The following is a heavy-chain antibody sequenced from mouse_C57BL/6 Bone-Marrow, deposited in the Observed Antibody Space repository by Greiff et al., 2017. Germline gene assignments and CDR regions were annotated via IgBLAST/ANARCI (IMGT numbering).Heavy chain of an antibody. V-gene: IGHV5-12*01. CDR1: GFTFSDYY. J-gene: IGHJ1*03. CDR3: ARTPTVVAHWYFDV. Sequence: EVKLQESGGGLVQPGGSLKLSCAASGFTFSDYYMYWVRQTPEKRLEWVAYISNGGGSTYYPDTVKGRFTISRDNAKNTLYLQMSRLKSEDTAMYYCARTPTVVAHWYFDVWGTGTTVTVSS. D-gene: IGHD1-1*01. CDR2: ISNGGGST.